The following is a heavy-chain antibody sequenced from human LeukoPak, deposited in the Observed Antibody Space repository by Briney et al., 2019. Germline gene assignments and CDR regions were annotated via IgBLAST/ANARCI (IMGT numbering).Heavy chain of an antibody. D-gene: IGHD2-15*01. CDR3: ARDHCSPGTCLGGH. CDR1: GDTFIPYT. CDR2: IIPSLDVA. V-gene: IGHV1-69*04. J-gene: IGHJ4*02. Sequence: SVKVSRKASGDTFIPYTFSWVRQAPGQGLEWIGRIIPSLDVANYAQKFQGRVTLSVDRDTATTYMEVTSLRSEDTAIYYCARDHCSPGTCLGGHWGQGTLVTVSS.